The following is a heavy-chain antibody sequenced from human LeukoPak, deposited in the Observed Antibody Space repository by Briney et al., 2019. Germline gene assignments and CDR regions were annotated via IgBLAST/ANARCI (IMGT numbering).Heavy chain of an antibody. V-gene: IGHV3-30*02. CDR1: GFTFSNYG. J-gene: IGHJ6*03. CDR2: IRYDGSNK. D-gene: IGHD4-11*01. Sequence: PGGSLRLSCAASGFTFSNYGMHWVRQAPGKGLEWVAFIRYDGSNKYCADSVKGRFTVSRDNTKNTLYLQMNSLRAEDTAAYYCAKEKNDYSDYSHMDVWGKGTTVTVSS. CDR3: AKEKNDYSDYSHMDV.